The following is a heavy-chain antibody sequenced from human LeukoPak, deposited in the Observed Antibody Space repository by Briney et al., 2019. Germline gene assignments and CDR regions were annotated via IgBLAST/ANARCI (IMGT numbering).Heavy chain of an antibody. CDR1: GGSFSGYY. Sequence: PSETLSLTCAVYGGSFSGYYWSWIRQPPGKGLEWIGEINYSGSTNYNPSLKSRVTISVDTSKNQFSLKLSSVTAADTAVYYCARLLSHKRGGTDFWGQGTLVTVSS. J-gene: IGHJ4*02. D-gene: IGHD1-26*01. CDR3: ARLLSHKRGGTDF. CDR2: INYSGST. V-gene: IGHV4-34*01.